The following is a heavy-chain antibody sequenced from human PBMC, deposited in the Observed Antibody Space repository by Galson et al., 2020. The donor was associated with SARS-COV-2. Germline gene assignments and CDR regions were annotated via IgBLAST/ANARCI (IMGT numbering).Heavy chain of an antibody. CDR3: ARDHSPGTIVGATNFDY. J-gene: IGHJ4*02. V-gene: IGHV3-30*04. D-gene: IGHD1-26*01. CDR1: GFTFSSYA. CDR2: ISYDGSNK. Sequence: GGSLRLSCAASGFTFSSYAMHWVRQAPGKGLEWVAVISYDGSNKYYADSVRGRFTISRDNSKNTLYLQMNSLRAEDTAVYYCARDHSPGTIVGATNFDYWGQGTLVTVSS.